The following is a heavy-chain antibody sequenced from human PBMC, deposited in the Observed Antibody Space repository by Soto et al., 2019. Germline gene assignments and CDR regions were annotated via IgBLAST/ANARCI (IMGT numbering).Heavy chain of an antibody. CDR2: ISSSSSYI. Sequence: PGGSLRLSCAASGFTFSSYSMNWVRQAPGKGLEWVSSISSSSSYIYYAESVKGRFTISRDNAKNSLYLQMNSLRAEDTAVYYCAREDIVVVSAAIYYYYYMDVWGKGTTVTVSS. V-gene: IGHV3-21*01. J-gene: IGHJ6*03. CDR3: AREDIVVVSAAIYYYYYMDV. D-gene: IGHD2-2*02. CDR1: GFTFSSYS.